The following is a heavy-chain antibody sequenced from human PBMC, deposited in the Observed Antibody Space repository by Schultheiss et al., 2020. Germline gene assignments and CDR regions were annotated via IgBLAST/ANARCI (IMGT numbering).Heavy chain of an antibody. J-gene: IGHJ4*02. Sequence: GGSLRLSCAASGFTFSSYAMHWVRQAPGKGLEWVAVISYDGSNKYYSDSVKGRFTISRDTSKNTLYLQMNSLRAEDTAVYYCNGQSYFDYWGQGTLVTVSS. V-gene: IGHV3-30-3*01. D-gene: IGHD2-8*01. CDR1: GFTFSSYA. CDR3: NGQSYFDY. CDR2: ISYDGSNK.